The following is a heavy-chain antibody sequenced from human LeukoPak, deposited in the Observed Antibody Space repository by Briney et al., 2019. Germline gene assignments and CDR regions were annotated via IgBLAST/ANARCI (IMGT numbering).Heavy chain of an antibody. V-gene: IGHV3-23*01. J-gene: IGHJ6*02. Sequence: GGSLRLSCAASGFTFNSYAMSWVRQAPGKGLEGVSSISGSGDSTYYADSVKGRFTISRDNSKNTLYLQMNSLRAEDSALYYCAKASVAGLPYYYYGVDVWGQGTTVTVSS. CDR3: AKASVAGLPYYYYGVDV. CDR1: GFTFNSYA. CDR2: ISGSGDST. D-gene: IGHD6-19*01.